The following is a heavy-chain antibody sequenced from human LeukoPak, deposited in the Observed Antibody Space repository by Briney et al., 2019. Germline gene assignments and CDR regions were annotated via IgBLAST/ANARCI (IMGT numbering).Heavy chain of an antibody. V-gene: IGHV3-23*01. CDR2: ISGSGGST. D-gene: IGHD4-17*01. CDR3: AKSTFGTGAPRTTVIIWAFDI. J-gene: IGHJ3*02. CDR1: GFTFSSYA. Sequence: GGSLRLSCAASGFTFSSYAMSLVRQAPGKGLEWVSAISGSGGSTYYADSVKGRFTISRDNSKNTLYLQMNSLRAEDTAVYYCAKSTFGTGAPRTTVIIWAFDIWGQGTMVTVSS.